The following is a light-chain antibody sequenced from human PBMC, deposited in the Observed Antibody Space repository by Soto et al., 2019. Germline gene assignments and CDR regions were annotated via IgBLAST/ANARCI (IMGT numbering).Light chain of an antibody. J-gene: IGLJ1*01. CDR3: SSYTSGSALYV. CDR2: EVT. V-gene: IGLV2-14*01. CDR1: SRDVGGYNF. Sequence: QSALTQPASVSGSPGQSITISCTGTSRDVGGYNFVSWYQQHPGKAPKLMIYEVTNRPSGVSNRFSGSKSGNTASLTISGLQAEDEADYYCSSYTSGSALYVFGTGTKLTVL.